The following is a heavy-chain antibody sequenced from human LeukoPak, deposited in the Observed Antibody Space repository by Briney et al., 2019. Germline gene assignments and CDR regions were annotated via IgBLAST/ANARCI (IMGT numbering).Heavy chain of an antibody. CDR2: IYYSGST. CDR1: GGSISSGGYY. V-gene: IGHV4-31*03. D-gene: IGHD5-12*01. Sequence: SETLSLTCTVSGGSISSGGYYWSWIRQHPGKGLEWIGYIYYSGSTYYNPSLKSRVTISVDTSKNQFSLKLSSVTAADTAVYYCARGRYSGYDWDYYGMDVWGQGTTVTVSS. J-gene: IGHJ6*02. CDR3: ARGRYSGYDWDYYGMDV.